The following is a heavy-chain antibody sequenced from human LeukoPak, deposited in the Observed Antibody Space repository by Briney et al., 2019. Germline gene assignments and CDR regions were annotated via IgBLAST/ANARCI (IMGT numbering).Heavy chain of an antibody. D-gene: IGHD5-18*01. CDR1: GFTFSSYA. Sequence: GGSLRLSWEASGFTFSSYAMSWVRQAPGKGLEWFSGISGSGGSTYYADSVKGRFTISRDNSKNTLYLQMNSLRAEDTAVYYCAKGCGSYGQTPLFDYWGQGTLVTVSS. CDR2: ISGSGGST. J-gene: IGHJ4*02. V-gene: IGHV3-23*01. CDR3: AKGCGSYGQTPLFDY.